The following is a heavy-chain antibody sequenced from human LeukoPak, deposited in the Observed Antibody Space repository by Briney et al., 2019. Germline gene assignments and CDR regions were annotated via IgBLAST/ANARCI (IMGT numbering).Heavy chain of an antibody. J-gene: IGHJ5*02. CDR3: ARIVRQQLVHWFDP. V-gene: IGHV1-18*04. Sequence: GASVKVSCKASGYTFTGYYMHWVRQAPGQGLEWMGWISAYNGNTNYAQKLQGRVTMTTDTSTSTAYMELRSLRSDDTAVYYCARIVRQQLVHWFDPWGQGTLVTVSS. D-gene: IGHD6-13*01. CDR1: GYTFTGYY. CDR2: ISAYNGNT.